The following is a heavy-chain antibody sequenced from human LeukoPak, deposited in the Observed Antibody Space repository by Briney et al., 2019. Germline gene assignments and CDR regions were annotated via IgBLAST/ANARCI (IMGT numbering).Heavy chain of an antibody. V-gene: IGHV3-48*01. CDR3: ARGRSTSIAAASFDY. D-gene: IGHD6-13*01. CDR2: ISSSSSSTI. J-gene: IGHJ4*02. Sequence: PGGSLRLSCAATGVTFSSYSMNWVRQAPGKGLEWVSYISSSSSSTIYYADSVKGRFTISRDNAKNSLYLQMNSLRAEDTAVYYCARGRSTSIAAASFDYWGQGTLVTVSS. CDR1: GVTFSSYS.